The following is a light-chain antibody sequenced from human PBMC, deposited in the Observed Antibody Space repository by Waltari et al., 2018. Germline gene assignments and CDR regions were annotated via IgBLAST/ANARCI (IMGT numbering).Light chain of an antibody. V-gene: IGLV1-44*01. J-gene: IGLJ3*02. CDR1: GPNVRSHT. CDR3: AAWDDSLNGWV. CDR2: NND. Sequence: QSVLTQPPSASETPGQRVPISCSGSGPNVRSHTFCWYQQFPGTAPRLLIYNNDERPSGVPDRFSGSKSGSSGSLAITGLQSEDEADYYCAAWDDSLNGWVFGRGTKVTVL.